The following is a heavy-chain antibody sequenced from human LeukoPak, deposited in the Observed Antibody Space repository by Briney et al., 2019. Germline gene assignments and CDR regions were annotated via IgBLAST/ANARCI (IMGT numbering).Heavy chain of an antibody. CDR1: GFTLSSYE. D-gene: IGHD3-9*01. V-gene: IGHV3-48*03. J-gene: IGHJ4*02. CDR3: AKDQGYDILTGYHDY. CDR2: ISSSGSTI. Sequence: GGSLRLSCAASGFTLSSYEMNWVRQAPGKGLEWVSYISSSGSTIYYADSVKGRFTISRDNAKNSLYLQMNSLRAEDTALYYCAKDQGYDILTGYHDYWGQGTLVTVSS.